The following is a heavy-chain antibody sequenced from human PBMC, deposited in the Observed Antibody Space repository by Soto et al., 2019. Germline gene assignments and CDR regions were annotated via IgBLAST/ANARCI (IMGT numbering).Heavy chain of an antibody. CDR1: GGSFSGYY. D-gene: IGHD6-13*01. Sequence: QVQLQQWGAGLLKPSETLSLTCAVYGGSFSGYYWSWIRQPPGKGLEWIGEINHSGSTNYNPSLKSRVTISLDTSKNQFSLKLSSVTAADTAVYYCARGPLLAAAGTYYYYYMDVWGKGTTVTVSS. V-gene: IGHV4-34*01. CDR3: ARGPLLAAAGTYYYYYMDV. CDR2: INHSGST. J-gene: IGHJ6*03.